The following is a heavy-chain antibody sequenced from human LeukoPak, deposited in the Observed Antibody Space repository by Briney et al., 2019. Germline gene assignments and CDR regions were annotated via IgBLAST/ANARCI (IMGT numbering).Heavy chain of an antibody. J-gene: IGHJ5*02. V-gene: IGHV1-69*13. D-gene: IGHD3-3*01. CDR3: ARDTLAQYYDFWSGYSSFDP. Sequence: GASVKVSCKASGYTFTSYYMHWVRQAPGQGLEWMGGIIPIFGTANYAQKFQGRVTITADESTSTAYMELSSLRSEDTAVYYCARDTLAQYYDFWSGYSSFDPWGQGTLVTVSS. CDR2: IIPIFGTA. CDR1: GYTFTSYY.